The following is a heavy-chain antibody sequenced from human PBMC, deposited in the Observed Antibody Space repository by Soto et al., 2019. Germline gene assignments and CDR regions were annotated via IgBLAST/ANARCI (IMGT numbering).Heavy chain of an antibody. CDR3: ARRPMVSYYYGMDV. V-gene: IGHV5-10-1*01. Sequence: GESLKISCKGSGYSFTSYWISWVRQMPGKGLEWVGRIDPSDSYTNYSPSFQGHVTISADKSISTAYLQWSSLKASDTAMYYCARRPMVSYYYGMDVWGQGTTVTVSS. CDR2: IDPSDSYT. D-gene: IGHD3-10*01. CDR1: GYSFTSYW. J-gene: IGHJ6*02.